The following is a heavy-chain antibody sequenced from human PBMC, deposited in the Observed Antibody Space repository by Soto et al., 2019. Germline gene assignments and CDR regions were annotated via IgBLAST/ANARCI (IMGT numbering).Heavy chain of an antibody. D-gene: IGHD3-10*01. V-gene: IGHV5-10-1*01. Sequence: LGESLKISCKGSGYSFTSYWISWVRQMPGKGLEWMGRIDPSDSYTNYSPSFQGHVTISADKSISTAYLQWSSLKASDTAMYYCAIDLHPPMLWFGSPPAWFDPWGQGTLVTVSS. CDR3: AIDLHPPMLWFGSPPAWFDP. CDR2: IDPSDSYT. CDR1: GYSFTSYW. J-gene: IGHJ5*02.